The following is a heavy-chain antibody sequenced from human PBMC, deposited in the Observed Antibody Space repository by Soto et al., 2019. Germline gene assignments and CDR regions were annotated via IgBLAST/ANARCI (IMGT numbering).Heavy chain of an antibody. V-gene: IGHV1-18*01. J-gene: IGHJ6*02. CDR3: ASNQANYYYYGMDV. CDR1: GYTFTSYG. Sequence: QVQLVQSGAEVKKPGASVKVSCKASGYTFTSYGISWVRQAPGQGLEWMGWISAYNGNTNYAQKLQGRVTMTTDTSTSTAYMEPRSMSSDDTAVYYCASNQANYYYYGMDVWGQGTTVTVSS. CDR2: ISAYNGNT.